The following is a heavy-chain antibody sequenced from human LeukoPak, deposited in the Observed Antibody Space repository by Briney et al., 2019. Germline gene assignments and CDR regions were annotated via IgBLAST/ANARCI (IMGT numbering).Heavy chain of an antibody. J-gene: IGHJ1*01. CDR3: AISGSYDKLSEYFQH. CDR2: INHSGST. D-gene: IGHD1-26*01. V-gene: IGHV4-34*01. CDR1: GGSFSGYY. Sequence: SETLSLTCAVYGGSFSGYYWSWIRQPPGKGLEWIGEINHSGSTNYNPSLKSRVTISVDTSKNQFSLKLSSVTAADTAVYYCAISGSYDKLSEYFQHWGQGTLVTVSS.